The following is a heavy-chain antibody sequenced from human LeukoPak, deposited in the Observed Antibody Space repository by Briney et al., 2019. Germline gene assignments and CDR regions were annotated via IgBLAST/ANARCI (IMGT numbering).Heavy chain of an antibody. J-gene: IGHJ4*02. D-gene: IGHD2-15*01. Sequence: ASVKVSCKASGYTFTGYYMHWVRQAPGQGLEWMRWINPNSGGTNYAQKFQGWVTMTRDTSISTAYMELSRLRSDDTAVYYCARDCSGGSCGFDYWGQGTLVTVSS. V-gene: IGHV1-2*04. CDR3: ARDCSGGSCGFDY. CDR2: INPNSGGT. CDR1: GYTFTGYY.